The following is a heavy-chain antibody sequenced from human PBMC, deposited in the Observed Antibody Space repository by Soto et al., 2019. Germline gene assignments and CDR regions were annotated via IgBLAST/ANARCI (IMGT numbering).Heavy chain of an antibody. J-gene: IGHJ6*02. V-gene: IGHV3-7*05. CDR1: GFTFSSYW. D-gene: IGHD1-26*01. CDR3: ARVGAIREGGYYYYGMDV. Sequence: GGSLRLSCAASGFTFSSYWMSWVRQAPGKGLEWVANIKQDGSEKYYVDSVKGRFTISRDNAKNSLYLQMNSLRAEDTAVYYCARVGAIREGGYYYYGMDVWGQGTTVTVSS. CDR2: IKQDGSEK.